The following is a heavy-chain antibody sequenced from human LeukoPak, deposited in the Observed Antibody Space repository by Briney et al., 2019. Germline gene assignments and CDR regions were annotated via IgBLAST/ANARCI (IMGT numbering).Heavy chain of an antibody. CDR2: ISSNGGST. CDR1: GFTFSSYA. D-gene: IGHD6-19*01. V-gene: IGHV3-64*01. Sequence: GGSLRLSCAASGFTFSSYAMHWVRQAPGKGLEYVSAISSNGGSTYYANSVKGRFTISRDNSKNTLYLQMGSLRAEDMAVYYCARDVSGSSPLDYWGRGTLVTVSS. J-gene: IGHJ4*02. CDR3: ARDVSGSSPLDY.